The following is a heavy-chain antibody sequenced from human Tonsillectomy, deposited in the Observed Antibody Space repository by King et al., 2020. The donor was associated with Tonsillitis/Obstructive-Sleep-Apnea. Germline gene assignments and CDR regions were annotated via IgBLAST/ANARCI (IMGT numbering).Heavy chain of an antibody. CDR3: ATLVGSGSLGDN. J-gene: IGHJ4*02. D-gene: IGHD3-3*01. V-gene: IGHV3-7*03. CDR2: IKQDGSEK. Sequence: VQLVESGGGLVQPGESLIVSCVASGFTFSSYWMTWVRQAPGKGLEWVANIKQDGSEKYYVDSVKGRFTISRDNAKNSLYLQMNSLRAEDTAVYYCATLVGSGSLGDNWGQGTLVTVSS. CDR1: GFTFSSYW.